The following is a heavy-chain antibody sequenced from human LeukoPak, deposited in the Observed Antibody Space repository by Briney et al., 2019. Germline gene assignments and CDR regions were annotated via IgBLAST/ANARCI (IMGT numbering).Heavy chain of an antibody. CDR1: GGTLSSYA. V-gene: IGHV1-69*13. J-gene: IGHJ4*02. CDR2: IIPIFGTA. Sequence: ASVKVSCKASGGTLSSYAISWVRQAPGQGLEWMGGIIPIFGTANYAQKFQGRVTITADESTSTAYMQLRSLRSEDTAVYYCARALTGGYCSSTSCYRGGFDYWGQGTLVTVSS. CDR3: ARALTGGYCSSTSCYRGGFDY. D-gene: IGHD2-2*01.